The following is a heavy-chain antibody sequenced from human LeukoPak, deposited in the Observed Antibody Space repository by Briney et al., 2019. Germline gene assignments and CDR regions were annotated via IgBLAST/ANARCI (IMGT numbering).Heavy chain of an antibody. CDR3: AKDPGVVPAHYFDY. J-gene: IGHJ4*02. D-gene: IGHD2-2*01. V-gene: IGHV3-23*01. CDR1: GFTFSSDA. Sequence: PGGSLRLSCAASGFTFSSDAMNWVRQAPGKGLEWVSGTCITVVITFYADSVKGRFTVSRDNSKNTLSLQMNSLSAEDTPVYYCAKDPGVVPAHYFDYWGQGTLVTVSS. CDR2: TCITVVIT.